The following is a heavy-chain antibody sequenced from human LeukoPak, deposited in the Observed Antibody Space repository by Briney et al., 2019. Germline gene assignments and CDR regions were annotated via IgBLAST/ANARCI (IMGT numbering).Heavy chain of an antibody. J-gene: IGHJ3*02. CDR3: AKNTVGETIGWDAYDI. D-gene: IGHD1-26*01. Sequence: PGGSLRLSCAASGFTFSSYEMNWVRQAPGKGLEWVSYISSSGSTIYYADSVKGRFTISRDNSKNTLYLQMNSLRVEDTAVYYCAKNTVGETIGWDAYDIWGHGTLGAVSS. CDR2: ISSSGSTI. CDR1: GFTFSSYE. V-gene: IGHV3-48*03.